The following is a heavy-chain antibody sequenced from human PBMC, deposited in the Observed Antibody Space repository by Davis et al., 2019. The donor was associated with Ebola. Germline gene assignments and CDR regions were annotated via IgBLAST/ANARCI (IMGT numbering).Heavy chain of an antibody. CDR3: AKDTYYYYGMDV. CDR1: GFTFDDYA. J-gene: IGHJ6*02. Sequence: SLKISCAASGFTFDDYAMHWVRQAPGKGLGWVSGISWNSGSIGYADSVKGRFTISRDNAKNSLYLQMNSLRAEDTALYYCAKDTYYYYGMDVWGQGTTVTVSS. V-gene: IGHV3-9*01. CDR2: ISWNSGSI.